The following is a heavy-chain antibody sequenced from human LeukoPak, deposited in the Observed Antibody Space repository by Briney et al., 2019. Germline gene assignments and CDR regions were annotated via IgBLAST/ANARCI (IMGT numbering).Heavy chain of an antibody. J-gene: IGHJ4*02. Sequence: PGGSLRLSCAASGFTFSNYGMSWVRQAPGKGLEWVSTISDSGGRTHYADSMKGRFTISRDNSKNTLYLQMNTLRAEDTAIYYCARANALYCSSTSCLFDYWGQGTLVTVSS. CDR3: ARANALYCSSTSCLFDY. V-gene: IGHV3-23*01. CDR1: GFTFSNYG. D-gene: IGHD2-2*01. CDR2: ISDSGGRT.